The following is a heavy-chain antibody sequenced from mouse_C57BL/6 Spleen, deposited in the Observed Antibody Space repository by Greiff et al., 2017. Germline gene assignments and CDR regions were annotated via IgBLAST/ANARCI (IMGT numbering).Heavy chain of an antibody. V-gene: IGHV1-61*01. CDR3: ARGDYDVGFDY. Sequence: QVQLQQPGAELVRPGSSVKLSCKASGYTFTSYWMDWVKQRPGQGLEWIGNIYPSDSETHYNQKFKDKATLTVDKSSSTAYMQLSSLTSEDSAVYYCARGDYDVGFDYWGQGTTLTVSS. D-gene: IGHD2-4*01. J-gene: IGHJ2*01. CDR1: GYTFTSYW. CDR2: IYPSDSET.